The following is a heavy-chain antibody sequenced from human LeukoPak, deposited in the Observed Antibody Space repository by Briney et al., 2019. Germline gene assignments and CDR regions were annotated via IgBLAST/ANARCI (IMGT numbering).Heavy chain of an antibody. Sequence: GGSLRLSCAASGFTFSSYAMHWVRQAPGKGLEYVSAISSNGGSTYYANSVKGRFTISRDNSKNTLYLQMNSLRAEDTAVYYCARDRYYYGSGSSNWGQGTLVTVSS. CDR2: ISSNGGST. V-gene: IGHV3-64*01. CDR3: ARDRYYYGSGSSN. J-gene: IGHJ4*02. CDR1: GFTFSSYA. D-gene: IGHD3-10*01.